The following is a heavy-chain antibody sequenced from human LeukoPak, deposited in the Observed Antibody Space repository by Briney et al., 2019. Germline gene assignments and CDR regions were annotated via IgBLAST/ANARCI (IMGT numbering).Heavy chain of an antibody. Sequence: GGSLRLSCAASGFTFGNYNMFWVRQSRGKGLEWVSGIGTADDTYYATSVKGRFTTSRENAKNSLNLQMNSLRAGDTAVYYCARGWGSFWYFDLWGRGTLVIVSS. CDR2: IGTADDT. CDR1: GFTFGNYN. J-gene: IGHJ2*01. D-gene: IGHD2-21*01. CDR3: ARGWGSFWYFDL. V-gene: IGHV3-13*01.